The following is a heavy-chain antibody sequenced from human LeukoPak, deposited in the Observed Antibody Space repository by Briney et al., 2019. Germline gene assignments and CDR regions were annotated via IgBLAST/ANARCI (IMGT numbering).Heavy chain of an antibody. V-gene: IGHV3-30-3*01. Sequence: GGSLRLSCAASGFSISGYWMTWVRQAPGKGLEWVAVISYDGSNKYYADSVKGRFTISRDNSKNTLYLQMNSLRAEDTAVYYCARDLYYYGSGSKTDWGQGTLVTVSS. D-gene: IGHD3-10*01. CDR1: GFSISGYW. J-gene: IGHJ4*02. CDR3: ARDLYYYGSGSKTD. CDR2: ISYDGSNK.